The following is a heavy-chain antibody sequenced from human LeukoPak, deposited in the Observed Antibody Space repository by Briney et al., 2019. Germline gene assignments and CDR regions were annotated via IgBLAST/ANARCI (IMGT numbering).Heavy chain of an antibody. Sequence: SETLSLTCAVSGGSISSGGYSWSWIRQPPGKGLEWIGYIYHSGSTNYNPSLKSRVTISVDTSKNQFSLKLSSVTAADTAVYYCARVLFYDYVWGSYRLSPYGMDVWGQGTTVTVSS. V-gene: IGHV4-30-2*01. CDR1: GGSISSGGYS. CDR3: ARVLFYDYVWGSYRLSPYGMDV. CDR2: IYHSGST. J-gene: IGHJ6*02. D-gene: IGHD3-16*02.